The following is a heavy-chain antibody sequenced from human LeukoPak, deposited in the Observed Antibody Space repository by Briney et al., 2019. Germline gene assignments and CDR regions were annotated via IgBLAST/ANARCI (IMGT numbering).Heavy chain of an antibody. D-gene: IGHD3-22*01. Sequence: PGGSLRLSCVASGFTFSNFGVHWVRQAPGKGLEWVAVISYDGSNKYYADSVKGRFTISRDNAKNSLYLQMNSLRAEDTAVYYCARGLHFRVYDSSDFYLHWGQGTLVTVSS. V-gene: IGHV3-30*03. J-gene: IGHJ1*01. CDR2: ISYDGSNK. CDR1: GFTFSNFG. CDR3: ARGLHFRVYDSSDFYLH.